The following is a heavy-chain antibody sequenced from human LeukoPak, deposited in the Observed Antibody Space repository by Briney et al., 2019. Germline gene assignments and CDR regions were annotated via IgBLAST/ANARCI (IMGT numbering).Heavy chain of an antibody. Sequence: GGSLRLSCTASGFTFGDYAMSCVRQAPGKGLEWVGFIRSKAYGGTTEYAASVKGRFTISRDDSKSIAYLQMNSLKTEDTAVCYCTRDPSGITIFGVVTHFDYWGQGTLVTVSS. V-gene: IGHV3-49*04. CDR1: GFTFGDYA. D-gene: IGHD3-3*01. CDR2: IRSKAYGGTT. CDR3: TRDPSGITIFGVVTHFDY. J-gene: IGHJ4*02.